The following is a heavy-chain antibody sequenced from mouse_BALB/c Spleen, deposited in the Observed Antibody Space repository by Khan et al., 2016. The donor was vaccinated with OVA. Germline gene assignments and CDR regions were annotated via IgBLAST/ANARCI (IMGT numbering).Heavy chain of an antibody. V-gene: IGHV2-6-4*01. CDR2: IWGGGST. J-gene: IGHJ4*01. D-gene: IGHD2-14*01. CDR3: TRSYYRYDGYYAMDY. CDR1: GFSLSRYS. Sequence: VQLVESGPGLVAPSQSLSITCTVSGFSLSRYSVNWVRQPPGKGLEWLGMIWGGGSTDYNSALKSRLIISKDNSQSQVLLKMNSLQTDDTAMYYGTRSYYRYDGYYAMDYWGQGTSVTVSS.